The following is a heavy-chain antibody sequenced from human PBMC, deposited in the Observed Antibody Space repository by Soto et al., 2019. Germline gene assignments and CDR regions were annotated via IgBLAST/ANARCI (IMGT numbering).Heavy chain of an antibody. Sequence: PGGSLRLSCAASGFTFSSYGMHWVRQAPGKGLEWVAVISYDGSNKYYADSVKGRFTISRDNSKNTLYLQMNSLRAEDTAVYYCAKEYGDYLPDLWGQGTLVTVSS. CDR3: AKEYGDYLPDL. CDR1: GFTFSSYG. CDR2: ISYDGSNK. J-gene: IGHJ5*02. D-gene: IGHD4-17*01. V-gene: IGHV3-30*18.